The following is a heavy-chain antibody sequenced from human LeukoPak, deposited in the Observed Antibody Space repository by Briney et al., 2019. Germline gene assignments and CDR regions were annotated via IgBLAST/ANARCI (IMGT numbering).Heavy chain of an antibody. CDR3: VKIVLAGGYFDS. Sequence: GGSLRLSCSASGFTFSSYAMHWVRQAPGKGLEYVSAISSNGATTYYADSVKGRFTISRDNFKNTLYFQMSSLRPEDTAVYYCVKIVLAGGYFDSWGQGTLVTVSS. J-gene: IGHJ4*02. CDR1: GFTFSSYA. D-gene: IGHD4-23*01. CDR2: ISSNGATT. V-gene: IGHV3-64*05.